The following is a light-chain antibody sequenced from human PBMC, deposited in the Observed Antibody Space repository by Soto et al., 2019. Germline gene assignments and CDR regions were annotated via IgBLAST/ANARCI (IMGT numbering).Light chain of an antibody. J-gene: IGLJ3*02. CDR3: QVWDSSSGQV. CDR1: NIGSKS. CDR2: DDS. Sequence: SYELTQPPSVSVAPGQTATITCGGKNIGSKSVHRHQHKLGQAPVLVVYDDSDRPSGIPERFSGSNSGNTATLTISGVEAGDEADYYCQVWDSSSGQVFGGGTKVTVL. V-gene: IGLV3-21*02.